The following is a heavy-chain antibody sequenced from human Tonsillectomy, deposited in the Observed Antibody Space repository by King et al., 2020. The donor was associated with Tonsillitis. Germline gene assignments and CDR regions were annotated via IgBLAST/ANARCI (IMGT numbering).Heavy chain of an antibody. D-gene: IGHD1-7*01. Sequence: VQLVETGGGLIQPGGSLRLSCAASGFTFSTTYMHWVRQAPGKGLEWVSVLYSGGTTYYADSVKGRFTISRDNSKNTLYLQMNSLRVEDTAVYYCARTTYNWNYEEDWFDPWGQGTLVTVSS. CDR3: ARTTYNWNYEEDWFDP. CDR2: LYSGGTT. V-gene: IGHV3-53*02. CDR1: GFTFSTTY. J-gene: IGHJ5*02.